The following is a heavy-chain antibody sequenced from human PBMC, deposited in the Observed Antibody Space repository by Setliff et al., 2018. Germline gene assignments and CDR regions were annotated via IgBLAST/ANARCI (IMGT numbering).Heavy chain of an antibody. CDR1: GGSISSSNW. J-gene: IGHJ5*02. Sequence: SETLSLTCAVSGGSISSSNWWSWVRQAPGKGLEWIGEIYHSGSTNYNPSLKSRVTISVDTSKNQFSLKLSSVTAADTAVYYCARGDFWSGSEGSGWFDPWGQGTLVTVSS. V-gene: IGHV4-4*02. CDR3: ARGDFWSGSEGSGWFDP. D-gene: IGHD3-3*01. CDR2: IYHSGST.